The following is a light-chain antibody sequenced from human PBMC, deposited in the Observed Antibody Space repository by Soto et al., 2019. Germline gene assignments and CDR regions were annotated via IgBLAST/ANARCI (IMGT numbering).Light chain of an antibody. CDR2: GAS. Sequence: EIVLTQSPGTLSLSPGERATLSCRASQSVSSSYLAWYQQKPGQAPRLLIYGASSRATGIPDRFSGSGSGTDFTLTISRLEPEDFAVYYCQQYNNWPPWTFGQGTKVDIX. V-gene: IGKV3-20*01. CDR3: QQYNNWPPWT. J-gene: IGKJ1*01. CDR1: QSVSSSY.